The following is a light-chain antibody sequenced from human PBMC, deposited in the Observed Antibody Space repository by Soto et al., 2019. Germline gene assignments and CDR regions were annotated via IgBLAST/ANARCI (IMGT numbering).Light chain of an antibody. CDR3: QQSYSTPFMYT. Sequence: DIQMTQSPSSLSASVGDRVTITCRASQSISSYLNWYQQKPGKAPKLLIYAASSLQSGVPSRFSGSGSGTDFTLTISSLQPADFATYYCQQSYSTPFMYTFGQGTKLEI. CDR2: AAS. V-gene: IGKV1-39*01. CDR1: QSISSY. J-gene: IGKJ2*01.